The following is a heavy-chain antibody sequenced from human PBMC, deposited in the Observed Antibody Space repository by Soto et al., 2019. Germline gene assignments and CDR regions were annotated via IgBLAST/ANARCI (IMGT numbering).Heavy chain of an antibody. CDR3: ERSLGYCNGGSCYDY. CDR2: IDSSGSTI. V-gene: IGHV3-48*03. CDR1: GFTFSSYE. D-gene: IGHD2-15*01. Sequence: EVQLVESGGGLVQPGGSLRLSCAASGFTFSSYEMNWVRQAPGKGLQWVSNIDSSGSTIYYADSLRGRFTVSRDNAKNSLYLQMNSLRAEDTAVYYCERSLGYCNGGSCYDYWGQGTLVIVSS. J-gene: IGHJ4*02.